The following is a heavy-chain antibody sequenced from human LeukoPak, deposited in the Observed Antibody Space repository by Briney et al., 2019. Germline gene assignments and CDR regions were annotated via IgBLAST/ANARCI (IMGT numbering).Heavy chain of an antibody. CDR1: GYTFTSYG. J-gene: IGHJ4*02. CDR2: ISAYNGNT. D-gene: IGHD6-19*01. CDR3: TRDRLAVAAD. Sequence: ASVKVSCKASGYTFTSYGISWVRQAPGQGLEWMGWISAYNGNTNYAQKLQGRVTMTTDIPTSTAYMELRSLRSDDTAVYYCTRDRLAVAADWGQGTLVTVSS. V-gene: IGHV1-18*01.